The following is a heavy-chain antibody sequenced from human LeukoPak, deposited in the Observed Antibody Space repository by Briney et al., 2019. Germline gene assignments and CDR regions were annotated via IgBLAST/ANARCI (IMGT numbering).Heavy chain of an antibody. CDR2: INHSGIT. J-gene: IGHJ5*02. Sequence: SETLSLTCAVYGGSFSGYYWSWIRQPPGKRLEWIGEINHSGITNYNPSLKSRVTISIDTSRNQLSLKLSSVTAADTAVYYCARGGDWGSAWGQGTLVTASS. V-gene: IGHV4-34*01. D-gene: IGHD7-27*01. CDR3: ARGGDWGSA. CDR1: GGSFSGYY.